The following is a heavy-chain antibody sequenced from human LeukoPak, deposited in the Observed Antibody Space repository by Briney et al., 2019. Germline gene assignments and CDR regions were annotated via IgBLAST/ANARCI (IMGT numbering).Heavy chain of an antibody. CDR3: ARSEYYGAGSFDY. V-gene: IGHV1-46*01. CDR2: INPITGGT. D-gene: IGHD3-10*01. Sequence: ASVKVSCKASVYTFTNHYINWVRQAPGQGLEWMGIINPITGGTDSAQKFQDRVTLTRDTSTTTFYMELGRLRSEDTAVYYCARSEYYGAGSFDYWGQGTLVTVSS. J-gene: IGHJ4*02. CDR1: VYTFTNHY.